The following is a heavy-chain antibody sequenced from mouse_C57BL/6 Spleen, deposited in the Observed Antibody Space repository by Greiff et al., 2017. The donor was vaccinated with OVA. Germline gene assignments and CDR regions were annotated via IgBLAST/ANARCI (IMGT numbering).Heavy chain of an antibody. D-gene: IGHD2-4*01. CDR2: INYDGSST. V-gene: IGHV5-16*01. J-gene: IGHJ2*01. CDR1: GFTFSDYY. Sequence: EVKVVESEGGLVQPGSSMKLSCTASGFTFSDYYMAWVRQVPEKGLEWVANINYDGSSTYYLDSLKSRFIISRDNAKNILYLQMSSLKSEDTATYYCARGDYEGNYFDYWGQGTTLTVSS. CDR3: ARGDYEGNYFDY.